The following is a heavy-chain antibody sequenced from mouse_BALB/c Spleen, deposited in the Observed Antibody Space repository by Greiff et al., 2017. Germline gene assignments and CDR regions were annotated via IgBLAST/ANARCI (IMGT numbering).Heavy chain of an antibody. CDR1: GYAFSSYW. Sequence: LVESGAELVRPGSSVKISCKASGYAFSSYWMNWVKQRPGQGLEWIGQIYPGDGDTNYNGKFKGKATLTADKSSSTAYMQLSSLTSEDSAVYFCARETGTGDYWGQGTTLTVSS. CDR3: ARETGTGDY. D-gene: IGHD4-1*01. V-gene: IGHV1-80*01. J-gene: IGHJ2*01. CDR2: IYPGDGDT.